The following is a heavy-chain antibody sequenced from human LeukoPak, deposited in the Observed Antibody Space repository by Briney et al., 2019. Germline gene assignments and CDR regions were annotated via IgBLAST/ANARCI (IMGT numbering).Heavy chain of an antibody. CDR3: ARPLYGDNSYFDY. D-gene: IGHD4-23*01. J-gene: IGHJ4*02. V-gene: IGHV4-39*01. CDR1: GGSISSSSYY. CDR2: IFYSGST. Sequence: SETLSLTCTVSGGSISSSSYYWGWIRQPPKKGLEWMGSIFYSGSTYYNPSLKSRVTISVDTSKNQFSLKLSSVTAADTTVYYCARPLYGDNSYFDYWGQGTLVTVSS.